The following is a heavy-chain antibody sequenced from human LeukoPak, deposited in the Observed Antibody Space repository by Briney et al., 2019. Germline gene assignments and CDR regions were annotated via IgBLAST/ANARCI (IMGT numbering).Heavy chain of an antibody. CDR1: GFTFSSYG. D-gene: IGHD3-10*01. J-gene: IGHJ3*02. Sequence: GGSLRLSCAASGFTFSSYGMHWVRQAPGKGLEWVAVISYDGSNKYYADSVKGRFTISRDNSKNTLYLQMNSLRAEDTAVYYCAKDDRGYSYGSGSYLGSAFDIWGQGTMVTVSS. V-gene: IGHV3-30*18. CDR2: ISYDGSNK. CDR3: AKDDRGYSYGSGSYLGSAFDI.